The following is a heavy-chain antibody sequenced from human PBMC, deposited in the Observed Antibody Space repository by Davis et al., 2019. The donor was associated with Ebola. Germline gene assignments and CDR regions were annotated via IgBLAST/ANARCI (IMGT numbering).Heavy chain of an antibody. J-gene: IGHJ6*02. D-gene: IGHD5-18*01. V-gene: IGHV3-33*08. CDR3: ARDVYSQPIYYYGMDV. CDR1: GFTFSSYW. Sequence: GGSLRLSCAASGFTFSSYWMHWVRQAPGKGLEWVAVIWYDGSNKYYADSVKGRFTISRDNSKNTLYLQMNSLRAEDTAVYYCARDVYSQPIYYYGMDVWGQGTTVTVSS. CDR2: IWYDGSNK.